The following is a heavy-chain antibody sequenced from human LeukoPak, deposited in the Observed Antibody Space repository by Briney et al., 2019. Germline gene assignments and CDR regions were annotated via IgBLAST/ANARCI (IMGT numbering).Heavy chain of an antibody. J-gene: IGHJ4*02. V-gene: IGHV3-48*02. CDR2: ISSRSSTI. CDR1: GFTFHFYS. CDR3: ARGEDY. Sequence: HPGGSLILSCAASGFTFHFYSMTWVRQAPGKGLEWVSYISSRSSTIYYTDSVKGRFTVSRDNAKNSLNLQMNSLRDEDTAVYYCARGEDYWGQGTLVTVSS.